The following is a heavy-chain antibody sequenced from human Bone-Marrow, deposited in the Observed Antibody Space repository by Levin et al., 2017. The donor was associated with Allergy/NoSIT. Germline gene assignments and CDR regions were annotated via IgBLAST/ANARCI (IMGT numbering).Heavy chain of an antibody. J-gene: IGHJ5*02. CDR1: GASITSYY. V-gene: IGHV4-59*03. CDR3: TGSLGYFVSSPCYERWFYP. Sequence: SQTLSLTCSVSGASITSYYWTWIRQAPGKGLDWIGYVSYSGGPTYNPSLKSRVTITADKSKNQFSLKLNSVNAADTAVYYCTGSLGYFVSSPCYERWFYPWGQGTLVSVSS. CDR2: VSYSGGP. D-gene: IGHD2-2*01.